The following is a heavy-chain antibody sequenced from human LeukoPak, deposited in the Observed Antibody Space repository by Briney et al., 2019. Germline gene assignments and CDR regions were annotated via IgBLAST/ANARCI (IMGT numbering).Heavy chain of an antibody. Sequence: PGGSLRLSCAGSEFTLSEYEMNWVRQAPGQGLEWLSKIGSGGSRITYADSVEGRFTVSRNSAKNSLYLQMNSLRAEDTAVYFCVSETSTSNCDALDFWGQGTMVTVSS. V-gene: IGHV3-48*03. CDR2: IGSGGSRI. CDR3: VSETSTSNCDALDF. CDR1: EFTLSEYE. J-gene: IGHJ3*01. D-gene: IGHD4-11*01.